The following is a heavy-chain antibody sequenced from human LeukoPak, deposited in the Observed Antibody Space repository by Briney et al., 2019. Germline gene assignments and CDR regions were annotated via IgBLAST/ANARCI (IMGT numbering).Heavy chain of an antibody. CDR2: IYYSGST. Sequence: PSETLSLTCTVSGGSISTYYWSWIRQSPGKGLEWIGSIYYSGSTNYNPSLKSRVTISVDTSKNQFSLELSSVTAADTAVYYCAVNSTIHTFDIWGQGTMVTVSS. J-gene: IGHJ3*02. CDR1: GGSISTYY. V-gene: IGHV4-59*08. D-gene: IGHD3-9*01. CDR3: AVNSTIHTFDI.